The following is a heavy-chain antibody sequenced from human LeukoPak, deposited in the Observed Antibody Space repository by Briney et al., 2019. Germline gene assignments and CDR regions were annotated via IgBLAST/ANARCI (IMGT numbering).Heavy chain of an antibody. Sequence: GGSLRLSCAASGFTFSSYSMNWVRQAPGKGLEWVSYISSSSTIYYADSVKGRFTISRDNAKNSLYLQMNSLRDEDTAVYYCARDIHGDGEFDYWGQGTLVTVSS. J-gene: IGHJ4*02. CDR2: ISSSSTI. CDR3: ARDIHGDGEFDY. D-gene: IGHD4-17*01. V-gene: IGHV3-48*02. CDR1: GFTFSSYS.